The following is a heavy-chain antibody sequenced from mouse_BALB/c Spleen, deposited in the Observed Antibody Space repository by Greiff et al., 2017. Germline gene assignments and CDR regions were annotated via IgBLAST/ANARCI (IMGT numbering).Heavy chain of an antibody. Sequence: EVQLVESGAELVRSGASVKLSCTASGFNIKDYYMHWVKQRPEQGLEWIGWIDPENGDTEYAPKFQGKATMTADTSSNTAYLQLSSLTSEDTAVYYCNAARPTTVVATPLDYWGQGTTLTVSS. J-gene: IGHJ2*01. V-gene: IGHV14-4*02. CDR1: GFNIKDYY. D-gene: IGHD1-1*01. CDR3: NAARPTTVVATPLDY. CDR2: IDPENGDT.